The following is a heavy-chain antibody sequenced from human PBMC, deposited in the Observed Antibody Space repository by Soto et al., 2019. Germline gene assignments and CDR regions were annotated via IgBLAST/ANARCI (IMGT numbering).Heavy chain of an antibody. D-gene: IGHD6-13*01. CDR2: IYYSGIT. J-gene: IGHJ4*02. Sequence: QLQLQESGPGLVKPSETLSLTCTVSGGSISSSSYYWGWIRQPPGKGLEWIGSIYYSGITYYKPTIKSRVTISVDTSKNQFSLKLSSVTAADTAVYYCATWYSSSWYGGYFDYWGQGTLVTVSS. CDR3: ATWYSSSWYGGYFDY. CDR1: GGSISSSSYY. V-gene: IGHV4-39*01.